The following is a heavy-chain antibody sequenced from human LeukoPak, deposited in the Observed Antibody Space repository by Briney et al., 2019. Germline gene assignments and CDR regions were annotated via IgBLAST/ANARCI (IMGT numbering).Heavy chain of an antibody. V-gene: IGHV4-34*01. Sequence: PSETLSLTCAVYGGSFSGYYWSWIRQPPGKGLEWIGEINHSGSTNYNPSLKSRVTISVDKSKNQFSLKLSSVTAADTAVYYCARWKIAAAGSYDAFDIWGQGTMVTVSS. CDR3: ARWKIAAAGSYDAFDI. D-gene: IGHD6-13*01. CDR1: GGSFSGYY. CDR2: INHSGST. J-gene: IGHJ3*02.